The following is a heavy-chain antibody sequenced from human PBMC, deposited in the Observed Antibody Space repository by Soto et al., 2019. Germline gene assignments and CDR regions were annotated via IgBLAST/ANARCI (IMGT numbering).Heavy chain of an antibody. CDR2: ISSSSSYI. D-gene: IGHD6-19*01. CDR3: AREEQWLVGEAYYYMDV. CDR1: GFTFSSYS. V-gene: IGHV3-21*01. Sequence: EVQLVESGGGLVKPGGSLRLSCAASGFTFSSYSMNWDRQAPGKGLEWVSSISSSSSYIYYADSVKGRFTISRDNAKNSLYLQMNSLRAEDTAVYYCAREEQWLVGEAYYYMDVWGKGTTVTVSS. J-gene: IGHJ6*03.